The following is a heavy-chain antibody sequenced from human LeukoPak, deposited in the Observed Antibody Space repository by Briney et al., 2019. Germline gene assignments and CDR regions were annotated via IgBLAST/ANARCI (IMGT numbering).Heavy chain of an antibody. J-gene: IGHJ5*02. CDR3: ARSPPYCSSTSCSWFDP. CDR1: GGSISSGGYC. V-gene: IGHV4-31*03. Sequence: SQTLSLTCTVSGGSISSGGYCWSWIRQHPGKGLEWIGYIYYSGSTYYNPSLKSRVTISVDTSKNQFSLKLSSVTAADTAVYYCARSPPYCSSTSCSWFDPWGQGTLVTVSS. CDR2: IYYSGST. D-gene: IGHD2-2*01.